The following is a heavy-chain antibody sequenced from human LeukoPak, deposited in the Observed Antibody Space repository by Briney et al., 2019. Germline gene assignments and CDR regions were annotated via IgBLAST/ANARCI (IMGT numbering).Heavy chain of an antibody. V-gene: IGHV3-64D*09. Sequence: GGSLRLSCSASGFPFSSCAIHWVRQAPGKGLEYVSCISSNGGDTYYAASVKGRFTISRDNSKNTLYLQMSSLRAEDTAVYYCEKGGTYSRDAFDIWGQGTMVTVSS. CDR1: GFPFSSCA. J-gene: IGHJ3*02. D-gene: IGHD1-26*01. CDR3: EKGGTYSRDAFDI. CDR2: ISSNGGDT.